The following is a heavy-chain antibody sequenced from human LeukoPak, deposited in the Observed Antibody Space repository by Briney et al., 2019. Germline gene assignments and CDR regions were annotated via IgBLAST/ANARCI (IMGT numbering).Heavy chain of an antibody. J-gene: IGHJ4*02. D-gene: IGHD3-22*01. CDR1: GYTFTGYY. V-gene: IGHV1-2*02. CDR2: INPNSDGT. CDR3: ASPLSYYDSSGYVY. Sequence: ASVKVSCKASGYTFTGYYMHWVRQAPGQGLEWMGWINPNSDGTNYAQKFQGRVTMTRDTSISTAYMELSRLRSDDTAVYYCASPLSYYDSSGYVYWGQGTLVTVSS.